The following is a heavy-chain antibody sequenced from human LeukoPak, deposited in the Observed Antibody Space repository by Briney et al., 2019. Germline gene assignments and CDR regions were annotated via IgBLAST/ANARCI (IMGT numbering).Heavy chain of an antibody. CDR3: AREQWLVPHYFDY. D-gene: IGHD6-19*01. Sequence: SETLSLTCTVSGGSISSYYWSWIRQPPGKGLEWIGYIYYTGSTNYNPSLKSRVTISVDTSKNQFSLKLTSVTAADTAVYYCAREQWLVPHYFDYWGQGTLVTVSS. CDR1: GGSISSYY. V-gene: IGHV4-59*01. CDR2: IYYTGST. J-gene: IGHJ4*02.